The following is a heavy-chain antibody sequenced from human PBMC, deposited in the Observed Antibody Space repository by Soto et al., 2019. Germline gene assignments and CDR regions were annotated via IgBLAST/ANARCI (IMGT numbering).Heavy chain of an antibody. CDR1: GFTFSGYW. D-gene: IGHD2-2*01. CDR2: IKQDGSEK. V-gene: IGHV3-7*01. J-gene: IGHJ4*02. Sequence: EVQLVESGGGLVQPGGSLRLSCAASGFTFSGYWMSWVRQAPGKGLEWVANIKQDGSEKYYVDSVEGRFTISRDNAKNSLYLLMNSLRAEDTAVYYCAKKNRYCSSTTCFVFDYWGQGTLVTVSS. CDR3: AKKNRYCSSTTCFVFDY.